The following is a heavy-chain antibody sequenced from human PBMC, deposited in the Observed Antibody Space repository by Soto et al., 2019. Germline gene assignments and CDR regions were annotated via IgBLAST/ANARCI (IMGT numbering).Heavy chain of an antibody. CDR1: GYTFTGYY. V-gene: IGHV1-2*04. J-gene: IGHJ6*02. Sequence: ASVKVSCKASGYTFTGYYMHWVRQAPGQGLEWMGWINPNSGGTNYAQKFQGWVTMTRDTSISTAYIELSRLRSDDTAVYYCARGVTGGSWVYYYYGMDVWGQGTTVTVSS. CDR3: ARGVTGGSWVYYYYGMDV. D-gene: IGHD1-26*01. CDR2: INPNSGGT.